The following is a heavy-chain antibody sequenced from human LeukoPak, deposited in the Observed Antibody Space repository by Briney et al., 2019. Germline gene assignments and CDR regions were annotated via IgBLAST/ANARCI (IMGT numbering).Heavy chain of an antibody. V-gene: IGHV1-2*02. Sequence: ASVKVSCKASGYTFTGYYMHRVRQAPGQGLEWMGWINPNSGGTNYAQKFQGRVTMTRDTSIGTAYMELSRLRSDDTAVYYCARVRCSSTSCYRNWFDPWGQGTLVTVSS. CDR1: GYTFTGYY. D-gene: IGHD2-2*01. CDR3: ARVRCSSTSCYRNWFDP. J-gene: IGHJ5*02. CDR2: INPNSGGT.